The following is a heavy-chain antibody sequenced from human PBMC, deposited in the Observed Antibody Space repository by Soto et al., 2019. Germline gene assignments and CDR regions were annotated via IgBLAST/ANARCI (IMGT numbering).Heavy chain of an antibody. CDR1: GYTFTSYA. J-gene: IGHJ6*02. CDR2: INAGNGNT. CDR3: ARDQYSYGSGSYYNVYYSYGMDV. V-gene: IGHV1-3*01. Sequence: ASVKVSCKASGYTFTSYAMHWVRQAPGQRLEWMGWINAGNGNTKYSQKFQGRVTSTRDTSASTAYMELSSLRSEDTAVYYCARDQYSYGSGSYYNVYYSYGMDVWGQGTTVTVSS. D-gene: IGHD3-10*01.